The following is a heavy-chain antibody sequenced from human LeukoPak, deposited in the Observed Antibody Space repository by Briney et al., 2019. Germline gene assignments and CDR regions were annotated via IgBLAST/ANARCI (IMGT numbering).Heavy chain of an antibody. CDR3: ARGRLGYCSGGSCFYFDY. Sequence: ASVKVSCKASGGTFISYAISWVRQAPGQGLEWMGGIIPIFGTANYAQKFQGRVTITADESTSTAYMELSSLRSEDTAVYYCARGRLGYCSGGSCFYFDYWGQGTLVTVSS. CDR2: IIPIFGTA. J-gene: IGHJ4*02. V-gene: IGHV1-69*13. D-gene: IGHD2-15*01. CDR1: GGTFISYA.